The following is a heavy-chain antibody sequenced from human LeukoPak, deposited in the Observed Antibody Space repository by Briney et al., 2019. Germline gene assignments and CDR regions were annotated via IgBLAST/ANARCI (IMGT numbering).Heavy chain of an antibody. J-gene: IGHJ4*02. V-gene: IGHV3-23*01. CDR3: VTPYGSGKGFDC. CDR2: ISASGDNT. Sequence: PGGSLRLSCAASGFTFSSYAMSWVRQAPGKGLEWVSAISASGDNTYYADSVRGRFTISRDNSRNTLYLRLNSLRAEDTALYYCVTPYGSGKGFDCWGQGTLVTVSS. D-gene: IGHD3-10*01. CDR1: GFTFSSYA.